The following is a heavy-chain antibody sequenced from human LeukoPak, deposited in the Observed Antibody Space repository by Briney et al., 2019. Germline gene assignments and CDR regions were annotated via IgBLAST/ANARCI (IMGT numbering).Heavy chain of an antibody. J-gene: IGHJ4*02. V-gene: IGHV3-9*01. D-gene: IGHD3-22*01. CDR3: AKDSDSSGPYYFDY. CDR2: ISWNSGSI. CDR1: GFTFDDYA. Sequence: PGGSLRLSCAASGFTFDDYAMPWVRQAPGKGLEWVSGISWNSGSIGYADSVKGRFTISRDNAKNSLYLQMNSLRAEDTALYYCAKDSDSSGPYYFDYWGQGTLVTVSS.